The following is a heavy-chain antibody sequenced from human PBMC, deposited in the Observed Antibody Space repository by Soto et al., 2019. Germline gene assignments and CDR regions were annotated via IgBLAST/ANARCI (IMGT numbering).Heavy chain of an antibody. D-gene: IGHD3-10*01. Sequence: EVQLLESGGGLVQPGGSLRLSCAASGFTFNNYAMTWVRQAPGKGLELVSAISGGGDTTSYADSVKGRFTVSRDCSKNTLYLQVSSLRAEDTALYYCAKGRGGAGSLTPRVDFWGQGTLGTVSS. CDR1: GFTFNNYA. J-gene: IGHJ4*02. CDR3: AKGRGGAGSLTPRVDF. V-gene: IGHV3-23*01. CDR2: ISGGGDTT.